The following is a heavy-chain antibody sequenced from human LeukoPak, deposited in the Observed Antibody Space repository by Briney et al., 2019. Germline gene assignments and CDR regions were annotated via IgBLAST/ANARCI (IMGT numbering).Heavy chain of an antibody. D-gene: IGHD3-3*01. CDR2: ISSSSSYI. Sequence: GGSLRLSCAASGFTFSSYSMNWARQAPGKGLEWVSSISSSSSYIYYADSVKGRFTISRDNAKNSLYLQMNSLRAEDTAVYYCARVDDFWSGYSKTNWFDPWGQGTLVTVSS. V-gene: IGHV3-21*01. CDR1: GFTFSSYS. J-gene: IGHJ5*02. CDR3: ARVDDFWSGYSKTNWFDP.